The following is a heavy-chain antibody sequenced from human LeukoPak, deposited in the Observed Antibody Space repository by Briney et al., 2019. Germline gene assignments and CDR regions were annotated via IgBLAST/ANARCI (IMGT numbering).Heavy chain of an antibody. V-gene: IGHV3-23*01. J-gene: IGHJ4*02. CDR1: GFIFRNYA. Sequence: GASLRLSCAASGFIFRNYAMSWVRQAPGKGLEWVSAMTGSGDTTYYADSVKGRFTISRDNSKNTLYVEMNTLRAEDTAVYYCAKWGDYDILTGYYVSDFWGQGTLVTVSS. CDR2: MTGSGDTT. CDR3: AKWGDYDILTGYYVSDF. D-gene: IGHD3-9*01.